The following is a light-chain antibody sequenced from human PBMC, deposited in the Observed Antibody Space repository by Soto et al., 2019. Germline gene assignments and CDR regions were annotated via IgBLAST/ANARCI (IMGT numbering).Light chain of an antibody. V-gene: IGKV1-5*01. CDR3: QQYDSSSPT. J-gene: IGKJ2*01. CDR2: DAS. Sequence: DIQMTQSPSTLSASVGDGVTITCRASQNISVWLAWYQQRPGKAPKFLMYDASSLETGVPSRFSGSGSGTEFTLPIRRLQPDDSATYYCQQYDSSSPTFGQGTKLEIK. CDR1: QNISVW.